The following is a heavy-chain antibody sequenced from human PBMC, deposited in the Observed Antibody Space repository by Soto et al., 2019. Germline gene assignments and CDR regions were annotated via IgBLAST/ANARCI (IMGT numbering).Heavy chain of an antibody. D-gene: IGHD2-21*01. CDR2: IYVTGAV. Sequence: SETLSLTCSVSGAALNSGNYYWSWIRQVPGKGLEWIGHIYVTGAVDYNPSLRDRITISQDTSERQFSLNLRLVTAADTAVYYCARLRIATNNYKWFDPWGQGTLVNVS. V-gene: IGHV4-31*03. CDR1: GAALNSGNYY. CDR3: ARLRIATNNYKWFDP. J-gene: IGHJ5*02.